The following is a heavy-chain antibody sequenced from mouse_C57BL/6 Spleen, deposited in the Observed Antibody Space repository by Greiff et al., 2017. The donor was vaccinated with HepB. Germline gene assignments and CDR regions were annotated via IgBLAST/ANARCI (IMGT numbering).Heavy chain of an antibody. V-gene: IGHV1-55*01. CDR3: ARSGDYEGLYYFDY. Sequence: VKLQQPGAELVKPGASVKMSCKASGYTFTSYWITWVKQRPGQGLEWIGDIYPGSGSTNYNEKFKSKATLTVDTSSSTAYMQLSSLTSEDSAVYYCARSGDYEGLYYFDYWGQGTTLTVSS. D-gene: IGHD2-4*01. CDR1: GYTFTSYW. J-gene: IGHJ2*01. CDR2: IYPGSGST.